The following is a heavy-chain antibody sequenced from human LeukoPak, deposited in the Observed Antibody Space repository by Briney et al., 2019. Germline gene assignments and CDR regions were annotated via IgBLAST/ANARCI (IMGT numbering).Heavy chain of an antibody. CDR2: ISYDGSNK. CDR3: ARDPDFDWLFYFDY. D-gene: IGHD3-9*01. J-gene: IGHJ4*02. Sequence: QPGGSLRLSCAASGFTFSSYAMHWVRQAPGKGLEWVAVISYDGSNKYYADSVKGRFTISRDNSKNTLYLQMNSLRAEDTAVYYCARDPDFDWLFYFDYWGQGTLVTVSS. CDR1: GFTFSSYA. V-gene: IGHV3-30-3*01.